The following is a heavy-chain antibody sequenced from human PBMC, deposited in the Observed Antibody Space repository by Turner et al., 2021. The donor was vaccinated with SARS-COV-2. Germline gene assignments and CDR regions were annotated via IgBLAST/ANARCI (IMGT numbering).Heavy chain of an antibody. CDR3: SRNGSEYSSGSQLYSWFDP. CDR1: GGTFSNYA. Sequence: QVQLVQSGAEVRKPGSSVKVSCKASGGTFSNYAISGVRTAPGQGSEWMGGIIPVLGTPNYAQKFQGRVTITADESTSTAYMELSSLRSEDTAIYYCSRNGSEYSSGSQLYSWFDPWGQGPPVTVSP. D-gene: IGHD6-19*01. CDR2: IIPVLGTP. J-gene: IGHJ5*02. V-gene: IGHV1-69*13.